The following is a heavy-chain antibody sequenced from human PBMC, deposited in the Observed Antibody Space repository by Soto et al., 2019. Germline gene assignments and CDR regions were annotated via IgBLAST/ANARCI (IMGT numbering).Heavy chain of an antibody. CDR1: GFTVSISY. CDR2: IYSGGDT. Sequence: EVQLVESGGALVQPGGSLRLSCAASGFTVSISYMSWVRQVPGKGLEWVSIIYSGGDTNYAASVKGRFIISSDNSKNTLYLQMPTLRAEDTAVYYCARRKYCSSTTCFDFWGQGTLVTVSS. CDR3: ARRKYCSSTTCFDF. D-gene: IGHD2-2*01. J-gene: IGHJ4*02. V-gene: IGHV3-66*04.